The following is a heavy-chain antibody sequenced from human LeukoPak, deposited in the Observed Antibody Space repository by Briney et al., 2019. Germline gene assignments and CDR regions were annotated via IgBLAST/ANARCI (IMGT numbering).Heavy chain of an antibody. CDR3: ARQIGAGRWSFDY. CDR1: GGSISSSSYY. CDR2: INYSGST. V-gene: IGHV4-39*01. Sequence: PSETLSLTCTVSGGSISSSSYYWGWIRQPPGKGLEWIGSINYSGSTYYNPSLKSRVTISIDTSENQFSLKLASVTAADTAVYYCARQIGAGRWSFDYWGQGTLVTVSS. J-gene: IGHJ4*02. D-gene: IGHD4-23*01.